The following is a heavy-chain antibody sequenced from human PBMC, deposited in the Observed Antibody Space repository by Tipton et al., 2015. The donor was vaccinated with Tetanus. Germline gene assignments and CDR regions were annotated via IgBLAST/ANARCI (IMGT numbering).Heavy chain of an antibody. CDR2: MYSGGDT. V-gene: IGHV3-53*01. D-gene: IGHD6-19*01. CDR3: VRDGGSSGWLGY. J-gene: IGHJ4*02. Sequence: VQLVQSGGGLTQPGGSLRLSCVASGFIVSSHYMSWVRQAPGKGLEWVSVMYSGGDTYYGDSVKGRFSISRDNAKNTLYLQMNSRRVEDTAVYYCVRDGGSSGWLGYWGQGTLVTVSS. CDR1: GFIVSSHY.